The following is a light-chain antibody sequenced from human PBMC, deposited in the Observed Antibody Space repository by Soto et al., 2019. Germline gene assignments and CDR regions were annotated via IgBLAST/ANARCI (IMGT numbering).Light chain of an antibody. V-gene: IGKV3-15*01. Sequence: EIVMTQSPATLSVSPGERATLSCRASQSVSSYLAWYQQNPGQAPRLLIYGASTRSTGIPARFGGSGSGTEFTLTISSLQSEDFAADYCQHYNNWPQTFGQGTKVEIE. CDR2: GAS. CDR1: QSVSSY. J-gene: IGKJ1*01. CDR3: QHYNNWPQT.